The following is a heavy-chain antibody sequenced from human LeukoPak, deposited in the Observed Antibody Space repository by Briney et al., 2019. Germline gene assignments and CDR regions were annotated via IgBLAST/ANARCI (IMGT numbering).Heavy chain of an antibody. J-gene: IGHJ3*02. Sequence: SETLSLTCTVSGGSISSYYWSWIRQPPGKGLEWIGYIYYSGSTNYNPSLKSRVTISVDTSKNQFSLKLSSVTAADTAVYYCARAPDYYDSSGYSGIIDAFDIWGQGTMVTVSS. CDR3: ARAPDYYDSSGYSGIIDAFDI. V-gene: IGHV4-59*01. D-gene: IGHD3-22*01. CDR1: GGSISSYY. CDR2: IYYSGST.